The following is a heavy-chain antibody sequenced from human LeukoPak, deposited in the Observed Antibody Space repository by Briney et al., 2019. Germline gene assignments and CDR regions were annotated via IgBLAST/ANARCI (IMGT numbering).Heavy chain of an antibody. CDR1: GGSISSSNYF. D-gene: IGHD7-27*01. CDR2: IYDTGTT. J-gene: IGHJ2*01. Sequence: PSETLSLTCTVSGGSISSSNYFWPWIRRSPGKGLDWIAIIYDTGTTYYNPSLKGLVTISADTSMNQVSLKLNSVTAADTAVYYCAKRTSWGGHWYFDLWGRGTLVTVSS. CDR3: AKRTSWGGHWYFDL. V-gene: IGHV4-39*01.